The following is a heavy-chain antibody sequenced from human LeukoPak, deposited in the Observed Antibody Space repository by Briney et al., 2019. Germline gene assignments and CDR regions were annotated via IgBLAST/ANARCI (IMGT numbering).Heavy chain of an antibody. V-gene: IGHV4-59*08. J-gene: IGHJ4*02. D-gene: IGHD6-19*01. CDR3: ARYSVAGQKNFDY. CDR1: GGSISSYY. Sequence: PSETLPLTCTVAGGSISSYYWSWIRQPPGKGLEWIGYIYYSGSTNYNPSLKSRVTISVDTSKNQFSLKLSSATAAGTAVYYCARYSVAGQKNFDYWGQGTLVTVSS. CDR2: IYYSGST.